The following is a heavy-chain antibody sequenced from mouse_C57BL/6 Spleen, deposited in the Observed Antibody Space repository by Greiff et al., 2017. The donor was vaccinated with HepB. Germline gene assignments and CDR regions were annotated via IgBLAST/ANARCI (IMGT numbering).Heavy chain of an antibody. D-gene: IGHD4-1*01. V-gene: IGHV1-22*01. CDR3: ATGDWVQYYFDY. CDR2: INPNNGGT. Sequence: VQLQQSGPELVKPGASVKMSCKASGYTFTDYNMHWVKQSHGKSLEWIGYINPNNGGTSYNQKFKGKATLTVNKSSSTAYMELRSLTSEDSAVYYCATGDWVQYYFDYWGQGTTLTVSS. J-gene: IGHJ2*01. CDR1: GYTFTDYN.